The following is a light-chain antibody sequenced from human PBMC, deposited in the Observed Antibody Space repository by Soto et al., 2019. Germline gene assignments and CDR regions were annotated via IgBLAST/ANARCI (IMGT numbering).Light chain of an antibody. CDR3: LQHHSYPWT. Sequence: DIQMTQSPSTLSASIGDRVTITCRASQGISNDLGWYQQKPGLAPKRLISAASTLQSGVPSRFRGSGSGTEFSLTISGLQTEDFATYYCLQHHSYPWTFGQGTKVDIK. CDR2: AAS. J-gene: IGKJ1*01. CDR1: QGISND. V-gene: IGKV1-17*01.